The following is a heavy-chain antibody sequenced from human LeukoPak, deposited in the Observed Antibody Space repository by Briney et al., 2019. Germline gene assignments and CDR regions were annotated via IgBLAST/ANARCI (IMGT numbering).Heavy chain of an antibody. V-gene: IGHV3-30*18. CDR3: AKDTRSNTGYSSGWYRDYYYGMDV. D-gene: IGHD6-13*01. CDR2: ISYDGSNK. CDR1: GFTFSSYG. J-gene: IGHJ6*02. Sequence: GGSLRLSCAASGFTFSSYGMHWVRQAPGKGLEWVAVISYDGSNKYYADSVKGRFTISRDNSKNTLYLQMNSLRAEDTAVYYCAKDTRSNTGYSSGWYRDYYYGMDVWGQGTTVTVSS.